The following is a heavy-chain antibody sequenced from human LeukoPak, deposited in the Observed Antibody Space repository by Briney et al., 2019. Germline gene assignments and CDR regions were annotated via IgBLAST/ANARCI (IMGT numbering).Heavy chain of an antibody. D-gene: IGHD6-13*01. V-gene: IGHV1-46*01. CDR3: AREAVAAAATGALDY. CDR1: GYTFSGKY. J-gene: IGHJ4*02. Sequence: ASVKVSCKASGYTFSGKYLHWVRQAPGQGLEWMGIISPGDGGTNFAQRFQGRVTMTTDTSTSTVHMQLRSLRSEDTAVYYCAREAVAAAATGALDYWGQGTLVTVSS. CDR2: ISPGDGGT.